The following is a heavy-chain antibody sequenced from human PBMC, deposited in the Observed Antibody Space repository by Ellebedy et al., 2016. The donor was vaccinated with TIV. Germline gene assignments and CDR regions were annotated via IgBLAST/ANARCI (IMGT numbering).Heavy chain of an antibody. V-gene: IGHV3-49*03. CDR1: RSIFGDYA. D-gene: IGHD1-26*01. Sequence: PGGSLRLSCTASRSIFGDYAMRFRQDPGKGLEWVGFIRSKAYGGTTEYAASVKDRFTISTNDSKRVAYLQMNSLKTEDTAVYYCTRDGGGIVGAYNWFDPWGQGTLVSVSS. J-gene: IGHJ5*02. CDR3: TRDGGGIVGAYNWFDP. CDR2: IRSKAYGGTT.